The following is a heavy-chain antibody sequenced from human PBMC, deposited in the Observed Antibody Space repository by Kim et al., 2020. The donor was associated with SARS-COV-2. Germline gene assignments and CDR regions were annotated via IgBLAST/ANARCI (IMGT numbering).Heavy chain of an antibody. J-gene: IGHJ4*02. CDR2: IYYSGST. CDR1: GGSISSSSYY. Sequence: SETLSLTCTVSGGSISSSSYYWGWIRQPPGKGLEWIGSIYYSGSTYYNPSLKSRVTISVDTSKNQFSLKLSSVTAADTAVYYCARFSLLGRWLHMGFDYWGQGTLVTVSS. V-gene: IGHV4-39*01. D-gene: IGHD5-12*01. CDR3: ARFSLLGRWLHMGFDY.